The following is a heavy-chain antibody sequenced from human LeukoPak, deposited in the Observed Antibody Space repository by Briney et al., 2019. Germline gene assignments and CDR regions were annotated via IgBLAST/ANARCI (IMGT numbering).Heavy chain of an antibody. CDR1: GSNFGSYG. Sequence: GGSLRLSCEVSGSNFGSYGMHWVRQAPGKGLEWLAFISYDGSDKYYGDSVKGRFTISRDNSKNTLYLQMNSLRAEDTAVYSCARDATYGAPDYWGQGTLVTVPS. CDR2: ISYDGSDK. J-gene: IGHJ4*02. CDR3: ARDATYGAPDY. V-gene: IGHV3-33*01. D-gene: IGHD4-17*01.